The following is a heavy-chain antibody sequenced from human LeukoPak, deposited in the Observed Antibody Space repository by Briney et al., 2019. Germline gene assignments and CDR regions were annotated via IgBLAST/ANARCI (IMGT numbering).Heavy chain of an antibody. Sequence: SETLSLTCTVSGGSISSYYWSWIRQPAGKGLEWLGRIYSSGSTNYNPSLKSRVTMSVDTSKNQFSLKLSSVTAADTAVYYCARAWGAYCGGDCPNAFDYWGQGTLVTVSS. CDR1: GGSISSYY. D-gene: IGHD2-21*01. J-gene: IGHJ4*02. CDR2: IYSSGST. V-gene: IGHV4-4*07. CDR3: ARAWGAYCGGDCPNAFDY.